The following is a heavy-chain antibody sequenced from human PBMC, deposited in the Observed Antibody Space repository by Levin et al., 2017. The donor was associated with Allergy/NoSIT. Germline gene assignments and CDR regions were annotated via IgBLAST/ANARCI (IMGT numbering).Heavy chain of an antibody. CDR3: ARLQTAPGYYFDY. Sequence: ASVKVSCKASGYTFTSYAIHWVRQAPGQRLEWMGWINPGNGNPKYSQKFQGRVTVTRDTSATTAYMELSSLRSEDTAVYYCARLQTAPGYYFDYWGQGTLVTVSS. J-gene: IGHJ4*02. V-gene: IGHV1-3*01. D-gene: IGHD4-11*01. CDR2: INPGNGNP. CDR1: GYTFTSYA.